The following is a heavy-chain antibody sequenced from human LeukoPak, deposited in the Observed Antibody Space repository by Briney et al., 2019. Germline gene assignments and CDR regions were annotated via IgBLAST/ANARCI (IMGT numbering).Heavy chain of an antibody. CDR3: ARTSYGGFQYYFDY. D-gene: IGHD4-23*01. V-gene: IGHV3-30-3*01. CDR2: ISYDGSNK. Sequence: GGSLRLSCAASGFTFSSYAMHWVRQAPGKGLEWVAVISYDGSNKYYADSVKGRFTISRDNSKNTLYLQMNSLRAEDTAVYYCARTSYGGFQYYFDYWGQGTLVTVSS. CDR1: GFTFSSYA. J-gene: IGHJ4*02.